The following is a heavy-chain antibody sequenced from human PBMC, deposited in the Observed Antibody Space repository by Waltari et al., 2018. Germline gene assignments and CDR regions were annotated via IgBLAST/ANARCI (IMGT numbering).Heavy chain of an antibody. CDR3: ARRDAFDI. V-gene: IGHV1-3*04. CDR1: RYTFTTYA. Sequence: QVQLVQSGAEVKKPGASVTVSCKASRYTFTTYAIHWVRQAPGQRPEWMGWINTGNGNTKSSQMFQGRVTITSDTSASTAYMELSSLRSEDTAVYYCARRDAFDIWGQGTMVTVSS. CDR2: INTGNGNT. J-gene: IGHJ3*02.